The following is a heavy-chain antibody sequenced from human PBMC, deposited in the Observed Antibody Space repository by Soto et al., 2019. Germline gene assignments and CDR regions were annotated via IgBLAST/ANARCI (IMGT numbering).Heavy chain of an antibody. Sequence: GGSLRLSCAASGFTFDDYAMHWVRQAPGKGLEWVSGISWNSGSIGYADSVKGRFTISRDNAKNSLYLQMNSLRAEDTALYYCAKDIGAYDFWSGNPDYWGQGTLVTVSS. CDR3: AKDIGAYDFWSGNPDY. D-gene: IGHD3-3*01. V-gene: IGHV3-9*01. CDR1: GFTFDDYA. CDR2: ISWNSGSI. J-gene: IGHJ4*02.